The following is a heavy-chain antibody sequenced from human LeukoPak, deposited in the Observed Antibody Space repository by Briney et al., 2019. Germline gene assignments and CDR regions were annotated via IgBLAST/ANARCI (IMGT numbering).Heavy chain of an antibody. D-gene: IGHD3-22*01. Sequence: PSETLSLTCAVYGGSFSGYYWSWIRQPPGKGLEWIGEINHSGSTNYNPSLKSRVTISVDTSKNQFSLKLSSVTAADTAVYYCARIRYSSGYHLYYFDYWGQGTLVTVSS. CDR1: GGSFSGYY. CDR3: ARIRYSSGYHLYYFDY. J-gene: IGHJ4*02. CDR2: INHSGST. V-gene: IGHV4-34*01.